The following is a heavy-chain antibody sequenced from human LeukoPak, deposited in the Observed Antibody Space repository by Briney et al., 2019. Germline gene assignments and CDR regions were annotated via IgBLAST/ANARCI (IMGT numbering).Heavy chain of an antibody. V-gene: IGHV3-48*01. Sequence: GGSLRLSCAASGFTFSTYSMNWVRQAPGKGLEWVSYISSSSSTIYYADSVKGRFTISRDNAKNSLYLQVNSLRAEDTAVYYCARGGAARPDYWGQGTLVTVSS. J-gene: IGHJ4*02. CDR2: ISSSSSTI. D-gene: IGHD6-6*01. CDR1: GFTFSTYS. CDR3: ARGGAARPDY.